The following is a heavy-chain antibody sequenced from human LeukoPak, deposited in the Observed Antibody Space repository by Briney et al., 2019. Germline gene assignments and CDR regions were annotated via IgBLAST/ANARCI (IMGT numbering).Heavy chain of an antibody. CDR1: GFTLSSYA. CDR2: ISSSGGST. Sequence: GGSLRLSCAASGFTLSSYAMSWVRQAPGKGLQWVSGISSSGGSTYYVDSVKGRFTISTDNSKNTLYLQMNSLRAEDTAVYYCARDVWYDDYGDRDAFDIWGQGTMVTVSS. J-gene: IGHJ3*02. V-gene: IGHV3-23*01. D-gene: IGHD4-17*01. CDR3: ARDVWYDDYGDRDAFDI.